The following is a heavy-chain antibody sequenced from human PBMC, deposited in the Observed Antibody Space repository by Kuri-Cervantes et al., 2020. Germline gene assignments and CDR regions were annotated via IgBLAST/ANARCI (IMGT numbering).Heavy chain of an antibody. D-gene: IGHD3-22*01. Sequence: SVKVSCKASKDTFSTYTINWVRQAPGQGLEWMGGIIPVFGRRNYAQNFQGRVTITADKSTSTAYMELSSLISRDTAMYYCARIQTYSSGYDFWGQGTLVTVSS. CDR2: IIPVFGRR. CDR1: KDTFSTYT. CDR3: ARIQTYSSGYDF. J-gene: IGHJ4*02. V-gene: IGHV1-69*06.